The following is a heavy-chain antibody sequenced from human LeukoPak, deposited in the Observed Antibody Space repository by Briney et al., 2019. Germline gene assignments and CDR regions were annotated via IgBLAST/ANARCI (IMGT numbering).Heavy chain of an antibody. Sequence: PAASVKVSCKASGGTFSSYAISWVRQAPGQGLEWMGGIIPIFGTANYAQKFQGRVTITADESTSTAYMELSSLRSEDTAVYYCARGSPYCGGDCFDVWGKGTTVTVSS. CDR1: GGTFSSYA. CDR2: IIPIFGTA. CDR3: ARGSPYCGGDCFDV. J-gene: IGHJ6*04. V-gene: IGHV1-69*13. D-gene: IGHD2-21*01.